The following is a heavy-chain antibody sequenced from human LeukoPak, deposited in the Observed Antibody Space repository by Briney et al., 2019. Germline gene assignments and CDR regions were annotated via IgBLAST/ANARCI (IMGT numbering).Heavy chain of an antibody. CDR2: ISGSGGST. Sequence: PGGSLRLSCAASGFTFSSYAMSWARQAPGKGLEWVSAISGSGGSTYYADSVKGRFTISRDNSKNTLYLQMNSLRAEDTAVYYCAKGVGAYPDAFDIWGQGTMVTVSS. J-gene: IGHJ3*02. CDR1: GFTFSSYA. CDR3: AKGVGAYPDAFDI. D-gene: IGHD1-26*01. V-gene: IGHV3-23*01.